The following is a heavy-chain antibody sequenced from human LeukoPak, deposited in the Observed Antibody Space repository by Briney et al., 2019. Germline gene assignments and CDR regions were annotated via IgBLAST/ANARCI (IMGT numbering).Heavy chain of an antibody. CDR3: ARGLAGYSGGVDAFDA. J-gene: IGHJ3*01. CDR1: GGSISSGSYY. Sequence: SQTLSLTCTVSGGSISSGSYYWSWFRQPPGKGLEWIGYIYYSGSTNYNPSLKSRVTISVDTSDENQFSLKLDSVTAADTAVYYCARGLAGYSGGVDAFDAWGQGTMVTVSS. D-gene: IGHD6-19*01. CDR2: IYYSGST. V-gene: IGHV4-61*01.